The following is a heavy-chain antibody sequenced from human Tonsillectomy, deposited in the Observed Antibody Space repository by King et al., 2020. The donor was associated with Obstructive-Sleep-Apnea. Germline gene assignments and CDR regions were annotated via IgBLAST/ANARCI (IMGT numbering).Heavy chain of an antibody. Sequence: VQLVESGGGLVKPGGSLRLSCAASGFTFSNAWMSWVRQAPGKGLEWVGRTKIKTDGGTTDDAVPGKGRFTISRDESKNTLYLQMNSLKTEDTAVYYCTTDRSKWGRGTLVTVSP. J-gene: IGHJ4*02. CDR2: TKIKTDGGTT. CDR1: GFTFSNAW. V-gene: IGHV3-15*01. CDR3: TTDRSK.